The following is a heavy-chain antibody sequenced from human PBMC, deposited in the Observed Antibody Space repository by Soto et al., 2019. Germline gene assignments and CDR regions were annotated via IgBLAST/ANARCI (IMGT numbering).Heavy chain of an antibody. D-gene: IGHD4-17*01. V-gene: IGHV3-21*01. J-gene: IGHJ4*02. CDR1: GFTFSSYS. CDR2: ISSSSSYI. CDR3: AREGGYYAYFDY. Sequence: EVQLVESGGGLVKPGGSLRLSCAASGFTFSSYSMNWVRQAPGKGLEWVSSISSSSSYIYYADSVKGRFTISRDNAKNSLYLQMNSLIAEDTAVYYCAREGGYYAYFDYWGQGTLVTVSS.